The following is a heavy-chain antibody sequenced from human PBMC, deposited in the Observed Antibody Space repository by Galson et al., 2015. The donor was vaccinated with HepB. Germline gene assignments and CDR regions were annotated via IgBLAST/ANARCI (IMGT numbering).Heavy chain of an antibody. CDR1: GFTFSSYW. Sequence: SLRLSCAASGFTFSSYWMHWVRQAPGKGLVWVSRINSDGSSTSYADSVKGRFTISRDNAKNTLYLQMNSLRAEDTAVYYCAREDYGDSVENWFDPWGQGTLVTVSS. CDR2: INSDGSST. D-gene: IGHD4-17*01. V-gene: IGHV3-74*01. CDR3: AREDYGDSVENWFDP. J-gene: IGHJ5*02.